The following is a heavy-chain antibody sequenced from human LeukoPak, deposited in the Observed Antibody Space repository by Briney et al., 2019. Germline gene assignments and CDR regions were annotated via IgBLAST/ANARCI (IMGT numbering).Heavy chain of an antibody. V-gene: IGHV4-34*01. CDR3: ASDKGYSNNYFDY. CDR2: INHSGST. CDR1: GGSFSGYY. Sequence: SETLSLTCAVYGGSFSGYYWSWIRQPPGKGLEWIGEINHSGSTNYNPSLKSRVTISVDTSKNQFSLKLSSVTAADTAVYYCASDKGYSNNYFDYWGQGTLVTVSS. J-gene: IGHJ4*02. D-gene: IGHD6-13*01.